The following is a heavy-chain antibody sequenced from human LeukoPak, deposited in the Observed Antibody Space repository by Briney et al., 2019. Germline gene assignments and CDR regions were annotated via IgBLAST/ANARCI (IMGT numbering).Heavy chain of an antibody. CDR2: IYPGDSDS. V-gene: IGHV5-51*01. Sequence: GESLKISCKGSGYSFTSYWIGWVRQMPGKGLEWMGIIYPGDSDSRYSPSFQGQVTISADKSISTAYLQWSSLKASDTAMYYCARLGLGISTNWYFDLWGRGTLVTVSS. CDR1: GYSFTSYW. CDR3: ARLGLGISTNWYFDL. D-gene: IGHD7-27*01. J-gene: IGHJ2*01.